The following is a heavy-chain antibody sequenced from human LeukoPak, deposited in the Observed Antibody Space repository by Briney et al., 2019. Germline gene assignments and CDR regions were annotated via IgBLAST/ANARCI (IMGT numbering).Heavy chain of an antibody. V-gene: IGHV1-69*13. J-gene: IGHJ4*02. CDR3: ARTGSGSYLKGVGY. D-gene: IGHD3-10*01. CDR1: GYTLTDYY. CDR2: IIPIFGTA. Sequence: ASVKVSCKASGYTLTDYYMHWVRQAPGQGLEWMGGIIPIFGTANYAQKFQGRVTITADESTSTAYMELSSLRSEDTAVYYCARTGSGSYLKGVGYWGQGTLVTVSS.